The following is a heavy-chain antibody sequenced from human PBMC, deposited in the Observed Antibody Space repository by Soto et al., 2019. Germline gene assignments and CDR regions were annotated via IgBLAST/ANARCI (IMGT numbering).Heavy chain of an antibody. CDR2: ISWDGGST. D-gene: IGHD3-22*01. CDR1: GFTFDDYA. Sequence: GGSLRLSCAASGFTFDDYAMHWVRQAPGKGLEWVSLISWDGGSTYYADSVKGRFTISRDNSKNSLYLQMNSLRAEDTALYYCAKGGYYYDSSGYPDYWGQGTLVTVSS. CDR3: AKGGYYYDSSGYPDY. V-gene: IGHV3-43D*04. J-gene: IGHJ4*02.